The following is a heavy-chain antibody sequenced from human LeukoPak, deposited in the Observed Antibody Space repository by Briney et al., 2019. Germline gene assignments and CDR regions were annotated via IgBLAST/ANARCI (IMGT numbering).Heavy chain of an antibody. V-gene: IGHV3-23*01. CDR2: ISGSGGST. D-gene: IGHD2-15*01. CDR3: AGYCSGGSCYSYFDY. Sequence: GGSLRLSCAASGFTFSSYAMSWVRQAPGKGLEWVSAISGSGGSTYYADSVKGRFTISRDNSKNTLYLQMNSLRAEDTAVYYCAGYCSGGSCYSYFDYWGQGTLVTVSS. CDR1: GFTFSSYA. J-gene: IGHJ4*02.